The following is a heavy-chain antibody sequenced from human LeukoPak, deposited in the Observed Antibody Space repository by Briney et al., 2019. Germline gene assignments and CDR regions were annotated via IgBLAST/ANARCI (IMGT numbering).Heavy chain of an antibody. Sequence: RSGRSLRLSCAASGFIFDDYAMHWVRQAPGKGLEWVSGISWNSGSIGYADSVKGRFTISRDNAKNSLYLQMNSLRAADTALYYCAKDRDYSSSGASVDYWGQGTLVTVSS. CDR1: GFIFDDYA. V-gene: IGHV3-9*01. D-gene: IGHD6-6*01. CDR2: ISWNSGSI. CDR3: AKDRDYSSSGASVDY. J-gene: IGHJ4*02.